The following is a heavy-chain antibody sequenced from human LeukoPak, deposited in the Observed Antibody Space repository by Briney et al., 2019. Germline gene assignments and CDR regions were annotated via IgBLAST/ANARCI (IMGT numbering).Heavy chain of an antibody. Sequence: GGSLRLSCAASGFTFSSYAMHWVRQAPGKGLEWVAVISYDGSNKYYADSVKGRFTISRDNSKNTLYLQMNSLRAEDTAVYYCAKGPYRSSSGGSEIDFWGQGTLVIVSS. CDR2: ISYDGSNK. V-gene: IGHV3-30-3*01. CDR1: GFTFSSYA. D-gene: IGHD6-6*01. CDR3: AKGPYRSSSGGSEIDF. J-gene: IGHJ4*02.